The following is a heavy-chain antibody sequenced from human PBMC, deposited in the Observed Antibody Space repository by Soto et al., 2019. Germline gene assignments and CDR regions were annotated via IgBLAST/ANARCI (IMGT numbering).Heavy chain of an antibody. CDR2: VYPGDSDT. CDR1: GYSFTTYW. J-gene: IGHJ6*02. CDR3: ARRSSSVYYYGMDV. D-gene: IGHD6-6*01. Sequence: PGEALEISCQTSGYSFTTYWIAWVRQMPGKGLEWMGVVYPGDSDTKYSPSFQGHVTISADRSSSTAYLQWSSLKASDTAMYYCARRSSSVYYYGMDVWGQGTTVTVSS. V-gene: IGHV5-51*01.